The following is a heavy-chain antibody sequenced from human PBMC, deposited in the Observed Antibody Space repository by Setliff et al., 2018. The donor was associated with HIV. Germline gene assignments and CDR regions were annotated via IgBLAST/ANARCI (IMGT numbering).Heavy chain of an antibody. Sequence: GGSLRLSCAASGFTVDTGAMNWVRQAPGKGLEWVSTIGCWGTCTFYADSVKGRFAISGDPSTNTLYLQMNRLSAEDTAVYYCARDLDYGDDWGQGTLVTVSS. CDR3: ARDLDYGDD. CDR2: IGCWGTCT. J-gene: IGHJ4*02. D-gene: IGHD3-16*01. CDR1: GFTVDTGA. V-gene: IGHV3-23*01.